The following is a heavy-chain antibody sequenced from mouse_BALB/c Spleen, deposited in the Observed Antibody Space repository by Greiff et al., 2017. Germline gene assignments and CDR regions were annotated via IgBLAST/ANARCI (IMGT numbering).Heavy chain of an antibody. CDR1: GFTFSSYT. Sequence: EVQRVESGGGLVKPGGSLKLSCAASGFTFSSYTMSWVRQTPEKRLEWVATISSGGGNTYYPDSVKGRFTISRDNAKNNLYRQMSSLRSEDTALYYCALTMITYAMDYWGQGTSVTVSS. CDR3: ALTMITYAMDY. V-gene: IGHV5-9*03. CDR2: ISSGGGNT. J-gene: IGHJ4*01. D-gene: IGHD2-4*01.